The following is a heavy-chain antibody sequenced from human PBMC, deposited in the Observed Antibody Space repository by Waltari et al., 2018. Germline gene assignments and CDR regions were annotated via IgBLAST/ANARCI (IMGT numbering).Heavy chain of an antibody. J-gene: IGHJ1*01. D-gene: IGHD3-22*01. CDR2: VITGTDYK. Sequence: EVRLVESGGGLVKPGGSLRLSCAASGFTFSSYTMNWGRLSPRKGLEWIASVITGTDYKFYADSVKDRFSISRDNAKNSLYLQMDSLTADDTALYYCARTWNWVYDSWGQGTPVTVSS. CDR3: ARTWNWVYDS. V-gene: IGHV3-21*01. CDR1: GFTFSSYT.